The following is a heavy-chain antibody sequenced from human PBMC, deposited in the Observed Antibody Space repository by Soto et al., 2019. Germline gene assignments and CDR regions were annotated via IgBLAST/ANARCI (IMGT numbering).Heavy chain of an antibody. Sequence: QMQLEESGPGLVKPSETLSLTCSVSGGSVSDYYWHWIRQSPGKGLEWIGYLSSSGATSYSPPLRWGVTISLASSKNPLSLKMTSVTAADAALYYCASNIRDDEAHRDATLNIWGQGTLVTVSS. V-gene: IGHV4-59*08. CDR3: ASNIRDDEAHRDATLNI. CDR2: LSSSGAT. J-gene: IGHJ3*02. CDR1: GGSVSDYY.